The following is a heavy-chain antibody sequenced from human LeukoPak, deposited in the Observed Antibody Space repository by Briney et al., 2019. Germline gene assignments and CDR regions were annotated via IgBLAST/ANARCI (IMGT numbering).Heavy chain of an antibody. Sequence: PGGSLRLSCAASGFTFSSYGMHWVRQAPGKGLEWVAVISYDGGSKYYADSVKGRFTISRDNSKNTLYLQMNSLRAEDTAVYYCAKDWSGRHLGQGTLVTVSS. CDR2: ISYDGGSK. CDR3: AKDWSGRH. D-gene: IGHD3-3*01. CDR1: GFTFSSYG. J-gene: IGHJ4*02. V-gene: IGHV3-30*18.